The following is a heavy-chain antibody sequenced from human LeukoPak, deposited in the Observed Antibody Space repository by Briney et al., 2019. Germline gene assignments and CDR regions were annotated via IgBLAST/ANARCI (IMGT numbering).Heavy chain of an antibody. CDR3: ARLRAWGAFDI. Sequence: GGSLRLSCAASGFTVSSNYMSWVRQAPGKGLEWVSVIYSGGSTYYADSVKGRFTICRDNSKNTLYLQMNSLRAEDTAVYYCARLRAWGAFDIWGQGTMVTVSS. D-gene: IGHD4-17*01. CDR1: GFTVSSNY. J-gene: IGHJ3*02. CDR2: IYSGGST. V-gene: IGHV3-66*02.